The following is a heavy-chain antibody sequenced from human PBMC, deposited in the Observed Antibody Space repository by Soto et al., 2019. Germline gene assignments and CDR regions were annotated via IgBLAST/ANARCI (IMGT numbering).Heavy chain of an antibody. Sequence: QVQLVQSGAEVKKPGSSVKVSCKASGGTFSSYAISWVRQAPGQGLEWMGGIIPIFGTANYAQKCQGTVTMTADKSTSTEYMEQSSLSSEDMHVYYCATATTPLVGDYFEYWGEGSLVTV. CDR3: ATATTPLVGDYFEY. D-gene: IGHD1-26*01. CDR2: IIPIFGTA. V-gene: IGHV1-69*06. J-gene: IGHJ4*02. CDR1: GGTFSSYA.